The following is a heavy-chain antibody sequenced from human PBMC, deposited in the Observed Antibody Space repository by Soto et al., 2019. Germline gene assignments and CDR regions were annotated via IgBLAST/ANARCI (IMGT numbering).Heavy chain of an antibody. D-gene: IGHD6-25*01. CDR2: IYYSGST. Sequence: PSETLSLTCTVSGGSISSYYWSWIRQPPGKGLEWIGYIYYSGSTNYNPSLKSRVTISVDTSKNQFSLKLCSVTAADTAVYYCARERIAAGGADYFDYWGQGTLVTDSS. CDR3: ARERIAAGGADYFDY. V-gene: IGHV4-59*01. J-gene: IGHJ4*02. CDR1: GGSISSYY.